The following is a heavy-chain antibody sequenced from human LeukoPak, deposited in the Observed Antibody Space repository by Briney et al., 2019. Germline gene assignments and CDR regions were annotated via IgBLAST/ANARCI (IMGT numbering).Heavy chain of an antibody. Sequence: GGSLRLSCAASGFTFSRYEMNWVRQAPGKGLEWISYISSSGRTIYYADSVKGRFTISRDNAKNSLYLQMNSLRAEDTAVYYCATGYSSGWYFYFQHWGQGSLVSVSS. V-gene: IGHV3-48*03. CDR1: GFTFSRYE. J-gene: IGHJ1*01. D-gene: IGHD6-19*01. CDR2: ISSSGRTI. CDR3: ATGYSSGWYFYFQH.